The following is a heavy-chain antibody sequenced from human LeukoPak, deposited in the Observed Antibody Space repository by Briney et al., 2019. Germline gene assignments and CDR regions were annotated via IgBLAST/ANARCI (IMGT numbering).Heavy chain of an antibody. V-gene: IGHV3-21*01. D-gene: IGHD6-19*01. CDR2: ISTRIDYM. CDR3: ARAIFSRGWYLVDY. J-gene: IGHJ4*02. CDR1: GFPFSSYS. Sequence: GGSLRLSCAASGFPFSSYSMNWVRRAPGRGLEWVSSISTRIDYMYYADSVKGRFTISRDNAKNSLYLQMNSLRAEDTAVYYCARAIFSRGWYLVDYWGQGTLVTVSS.